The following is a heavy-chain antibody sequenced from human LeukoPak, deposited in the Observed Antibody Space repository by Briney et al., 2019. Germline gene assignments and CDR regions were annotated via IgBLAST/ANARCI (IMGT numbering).Heavy chain of an antibody. J-gene: IGHJ3*02. Sequence: GPSLRLSCAASGFTFSSYAMSWVRQAPGKGLEWVSTITSSGGSTYYADSVKGRFTVSRDNSKNTLFLQTNSLRAEDTAVYYCAKESLTIWYAFDIWGQGTMVTVSS. CDR3: AKESLTIWYAFDI. D-gene: IGHD2-8*02. CDR1: GFTFSSYA. V-gene: IGHV3-23*01. CDR2: ITSSGGST.